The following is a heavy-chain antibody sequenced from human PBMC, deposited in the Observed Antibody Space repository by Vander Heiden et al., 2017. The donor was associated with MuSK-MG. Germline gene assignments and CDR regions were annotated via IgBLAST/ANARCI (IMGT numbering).Heavy chain of an antibody. Sequence: EVQLVESGGGLVQPGGSLRPSCAASGFTFSSYSMNWVRQAPGKGLEWVSYISSSSSTIYYADSVKGRFTISRDNAKNSLYLQMNSLRDEDTAVYYCARGNENYGDFHDAFDIWGQGTMVTVSS. CDR1: GFTFSSYS. CDR2: ISSSSSTI. V-gene: IGHV3-48*02. J-gene: IGHJ3*02. D-gene: IGHD4-17*01. CDR3: ARGNENYGDFHDAFDI.